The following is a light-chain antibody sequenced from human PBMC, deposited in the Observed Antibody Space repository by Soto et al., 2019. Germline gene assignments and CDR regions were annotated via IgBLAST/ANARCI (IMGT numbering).Light chain of an antibody. V-gene: IGKV3-15*01. Sequence: TQSPGTLSLNTEERAILSCRASQSVRSDLVWYQQKPGQAPRLLIYGASTRATAIPARFSGTGSGTEFTLTISSLQSEDFAVYYCQQHSKWPRTFGQGTKAAIK. CDR3: QQHSKWPRT. CDR1: QSVRSD. CDR2: GAS. J-gene: IGKJ1*01.